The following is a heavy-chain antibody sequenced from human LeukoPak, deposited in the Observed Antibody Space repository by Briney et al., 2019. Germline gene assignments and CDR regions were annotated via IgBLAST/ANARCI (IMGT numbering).Heavy chain of an antibody. CDR1: GYSFTSYW. CDR3: ARSIGYCSNTSCYPSAGFDY. Sequence: HGESLKISCKGSGYSFTSYWISWVRQTPGKGLEWMGRIDPSDSYTNYSPSFQGHVTISADKSISTAYLQWSSLKASDTAMYYCARSIGYCSNTSCYPSAGFDYWGQGTLVTVSS. J-gene: IGHJ4*02. CDR2: IDPSDSYT. D-gene: IGHD2-2*01. V-gene: IGHV5-10-1*01.